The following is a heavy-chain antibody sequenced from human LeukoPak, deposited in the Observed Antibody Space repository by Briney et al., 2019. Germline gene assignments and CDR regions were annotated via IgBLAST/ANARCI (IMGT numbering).Heavy chain of an antibody. Sequence: GASVKVSCKASGYTFTSYYMHWVRQAPGQGLEWMGIINPSGGSTSYAQEFQGRVTMTRDTSTSTVYMELSSLRSEDTAVYYCASRPGTTAPDYWGQGTLATVSS. V-gene: IGHV1-46*01. CDR3: ASRPGTTAPDY. CDR1: GYTFTSYY. CDR2: INPSGGST. J-gene: IGHJ4*02. D-gene: IGHD4-11*01.